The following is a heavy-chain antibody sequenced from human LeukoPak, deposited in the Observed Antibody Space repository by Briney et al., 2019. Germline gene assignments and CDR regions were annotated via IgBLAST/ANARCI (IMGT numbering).Heavy chain of an antibody. Sequence: GGSLRLSCAASGFTFSTYAMNWVRQAPGKGLEWVSAISGSGAKTYYADFVKGRFTISRDNSKNTLYLQMNSLRAEDTAVYYCAKRRITMVRGVISGYFDYWGQGTLVTVSS. J-gene: IGHJ4*02. CDR2: ISGSGAKT. V-gene: IGHV3-23*01. CDR3: AKRRITMVRGVISGYFDY. CDR1: GFTFSTYA. D-gene: IGHD3-10*01.